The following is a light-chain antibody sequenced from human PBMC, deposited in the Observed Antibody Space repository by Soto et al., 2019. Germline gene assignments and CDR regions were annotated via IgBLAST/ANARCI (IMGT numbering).Light chain of an antibody. Sequence: QSVLTQPRSVSGSPGQSATISCTGTSSDVGGYNYVSWYQQHPGKAPKLMIYDVSKRPSGVPDRFPGSKSGNTASLTISGLQAEDEADYYCCSYAGSYTLYVFGTGTKVTVL. CDR2: DVS. CDR3: CSYAGSYTLYV. V-gene: IGLV2-11*01. J-gene: IGLJ1*01. CDR1: SSDVGGYNY.